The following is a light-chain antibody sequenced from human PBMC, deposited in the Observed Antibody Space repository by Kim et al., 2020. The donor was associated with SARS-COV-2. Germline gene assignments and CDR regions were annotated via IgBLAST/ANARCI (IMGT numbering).Light chain of an antibody. CDR1: GFESLF. CDR3: TSREISDNVV. Sequence: ALRQTPSIRFQRDGFESLFAPLYQQHPGQAPTLIIYGINYRPSGTPDRFSGSNSGNTASLTVTGLQAGDEADYYCTSREISDNVVFGGGTQLTVL. V-gene: IGLV3-19*01. J-gene: IGLJ2*01. CDR2: GIN.